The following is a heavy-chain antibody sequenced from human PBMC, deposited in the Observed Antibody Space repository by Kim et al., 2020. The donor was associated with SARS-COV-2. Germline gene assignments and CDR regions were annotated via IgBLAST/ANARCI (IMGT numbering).Heavy chain of an antibody. Sequence: GGSLRLSCAASEFTFSTYAMSWVRQAPGKRLEWVSVISGSGANTYYADSVKGRFTISRDNSKNTLFLQMTSLRAEDTAVYYCAKDPQGTTSWYYWYFDLWGRGTLVTVSS. D-gene: IGHD6-13*01. CDR2: ISGSGANT. V-gene: IGHV3-23*01. CDR3: AKDPQGTTSWYYWYFDL. CDR1: EFTFSTYA. J-gene: IGHJ2*01.